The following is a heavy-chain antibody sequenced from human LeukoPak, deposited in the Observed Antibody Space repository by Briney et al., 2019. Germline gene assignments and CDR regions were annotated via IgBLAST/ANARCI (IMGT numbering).Heavy chain of an antibody. J-gene: IGHJ4*02. V-gene: IGHV3-48*04. CDR1: GFTFSSYG. Sequence: GGSLRLSCAASGFTFSSYGMNWVRQAPGKGLEWVSYISSSSSTIYYADSVKGRFTISRDNAKNSLYLQMNSLRAEDTAVYYCARDLDYYDSSGYPYYFDYWGQGTLVTVSS. D-gene: IGHD3-22*01. CDR2: ISSSSSTI. CDR3: ARDLDYYDSSGYPYYFDY.